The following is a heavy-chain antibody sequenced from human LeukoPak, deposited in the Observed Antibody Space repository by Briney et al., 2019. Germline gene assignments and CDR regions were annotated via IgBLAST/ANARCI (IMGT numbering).Heavy chain of an antibody. Sequence: SQTLSLTCTGSGGSISSGSYYWSWIRQPAGKGLELIGRIYTSGSTNYNPSLKSRVTISVDTSKNEFSLKLSSVTAADTAVYYCAGYDFWSGLDYWGQGTLVTVSS. CDR2: IYTSGST. J-gene: IGHJ4*02. D-gene: IGHD3-3*01. V-gene: IGHV4-61*02. CDR1: GGSISSGSYY. CDR3: AGYDFWSGLDY.